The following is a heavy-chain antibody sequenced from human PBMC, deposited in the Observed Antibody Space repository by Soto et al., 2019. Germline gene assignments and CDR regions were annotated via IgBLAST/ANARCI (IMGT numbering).Heavy chain of an antibody. Sequence: EVQLVESGGGLVQPGGTLRLSCVASGFIFNNSWMHWVRQAPGKGLVWVSRINSDGNSTSYADSVKGRFTITRDNAKNTLYRQMNSLRAEDTAVYYCARDRGLGTKYFDCWGQGALVIVSS. J-gene: IGHJ4*02. V-gene: IGHV3-74*01. D-gene: IGHD7-27*01. CDR1: GFIFNNSW. CDR2: INSDGNST. CDR3: ARDRGLGTKYFDC.